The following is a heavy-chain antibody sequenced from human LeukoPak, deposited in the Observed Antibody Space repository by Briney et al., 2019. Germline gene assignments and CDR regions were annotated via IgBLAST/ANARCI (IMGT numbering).Heavy chain of an antibody. Sequence: SETLSLTCTVSGGSISSYYWSWVRQPPGKGLEWIGEINHYGNTNYNPSLKSRVTISVDTSKNQFSLKLSSVTAADTAVYYCARGGGTYGGHGVVAYWGQGPLVTVSS. CDR1: GGSISSYY. CDR2: INHYGNT. J-gene: IGHJ4*02. V-gene: IGHV4-34*01. D-gene: IGHD4-23*01. CDR3: ARGGGTYGGHGVVAY.